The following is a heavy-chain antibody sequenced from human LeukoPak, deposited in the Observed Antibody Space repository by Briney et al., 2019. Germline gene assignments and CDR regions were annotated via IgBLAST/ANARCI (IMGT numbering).Heavy chain of an antibody. CDR2: IKEDGSEA. V-gene: IGHV3-7*01. Sequence: GGAPRTPCAAPGFTLSTYWENWGRQAPGEGPEWVANIKEDGSEAYYMDSVRGRFTISRDNAETSLHLQMDSLRAEDTAVYYCFRDDGPGTWGQGTLVTVSS. J-gene: IGHJ5*02. CDR3: FRDDGPGT. D-gene: IGHD3-10*01. CDR1: GFTLSTYW.